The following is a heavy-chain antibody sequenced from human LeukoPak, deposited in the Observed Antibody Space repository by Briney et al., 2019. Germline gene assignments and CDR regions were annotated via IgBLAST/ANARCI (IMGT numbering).Heavy chain of an antibody. D-gene: IGHD2-2*01. V-gene: IGHV3-9*01. CDR1: GFTFDDYA. J-gene: IGHJ6*02. CDR2: ISWNSGSI. CDR3: AKGSGSGYCSSTSCYDYYHYYGMDV. Sequence: PGGSLRLSCAASGFTFDDYAMHWVRQAPGKGLEWVSGISWNSGSIGYADSVKGRFTISRDNAKNSLYLQMNSLRAEDTALYYCAKGSGSGYCSSTSCYDYYHYYGMDVWGQGTTVTVSS.